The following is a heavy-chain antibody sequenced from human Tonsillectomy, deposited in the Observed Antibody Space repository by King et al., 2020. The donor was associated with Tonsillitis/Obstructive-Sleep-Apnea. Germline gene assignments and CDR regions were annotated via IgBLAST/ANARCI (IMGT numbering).Heavy chain of an antibody. V-gene: IGHV5-51*01. CDR1: GYSFTNYW. J-gene: IGHJ3*02. CDR3: ARQIHDYGGNSDHDAFNI. D-gene: IGHD4-23*01. CDR2: IYPADSDT. Sequence: VQLVQSGAEVKKPGESLKISCKGSGYSFTNYWIGWVRQMPGRGLEWIGLIYPADSDTRYIPSFQGQVTISADKSISTAYLQWRSLKASDTAIYYCARQIHDYGGNSDHDAFNIWGPGTMVTVSS.